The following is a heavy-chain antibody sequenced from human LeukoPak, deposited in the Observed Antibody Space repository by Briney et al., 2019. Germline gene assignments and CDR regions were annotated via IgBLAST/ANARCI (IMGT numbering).Heavy chain of an antibody. CDR3: TGRHQAYSRTY. CDR1: GFTFSSYW. V-gene: IGHV3-74*01. J-gene: IGHJ4*02. Sequence: QSGGSLRLSCAGSGFTFSSYWMHWVCQAPGKGLVWVSRISTDASSTTYADSVKGRFTISRDNAKGTLYLQMSSLRAEDTAVYYCTGRHQAYSRTYWGQGTLVTVSS. D-gene: IGHD4-11*01. CDR2: ISTDASST.